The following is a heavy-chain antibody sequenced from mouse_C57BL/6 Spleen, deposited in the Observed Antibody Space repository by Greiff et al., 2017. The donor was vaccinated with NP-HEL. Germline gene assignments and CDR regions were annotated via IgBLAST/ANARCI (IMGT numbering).Heavy chain of an antibody. CDR3: AKFYDYDHYFDY. J-gene: IGHJ2*01. D-gene: IGHD2-4*01. CDR2: ISSGSSTI. V-gene: IGHV5-17*01. CDR1: GFTFSDYG. Sequence: EVQRVESGGGLVKPGGSLKLSCAASGFTFSDYGMHWVRQAPEKGLEWVAYISSGSSTIYYADTVTGRFTISRDNAKNTLFLQMTSLRSEDTAMYYCAKFYDYDHYFDYWGQGTTLTVAS.